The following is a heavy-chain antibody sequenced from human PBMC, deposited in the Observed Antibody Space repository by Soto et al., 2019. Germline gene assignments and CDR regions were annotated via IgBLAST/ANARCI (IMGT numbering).Heavy chain of an antibody. D-gene: IGHD5-18*01. CDR1: GFSLSTSGVG. V-gene: IGHV2-5*01. CDR3: AHSFDDTAMVSWWYYYYGMDV. Sequence: VSGPTLVNPTQTLTLTCTFSGFSLSTSGVGVGWIRQPPGKALEWLALIYWNDDKRYSPSLKSRLTITKDTSKNQVVLTMTNMDPVDTATYYCAHSFDDTAMVSWWYYYYGMDVWGQGTTVTAP. CDR2: IYWNDDK. J-gene: IGHJ6*02.